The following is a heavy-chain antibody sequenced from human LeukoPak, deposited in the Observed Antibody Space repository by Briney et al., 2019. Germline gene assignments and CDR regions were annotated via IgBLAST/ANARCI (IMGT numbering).Heavy chain of an antibody. V-gene: IGHV3-74*01. CDR3: ARPSEYYYDSSGYYD. CDR2: INSDGSST. Sequence: PGGSLRLSCAASGFTFSSYWMHWVRQAPGKGLVWVSRINSDGSSTSYADSVKGRFTISRDNAKNTLYLQMNSLRAEDTAVYYCARPSEYYYDSSGYYDWGQGTLVTVSS. J-gene: IGHJ4*02. D-gene: IGHD3-22*01. CDR1: GFTFSSYW.